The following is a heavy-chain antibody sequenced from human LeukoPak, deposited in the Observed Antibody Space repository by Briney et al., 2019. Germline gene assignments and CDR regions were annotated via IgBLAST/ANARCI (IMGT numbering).Heavy chain of an antibody. CDR2: INQDGSEK. CDR3: ARVGGSSYNY. J-gene: IGHJ4*02. Sequence: PGGSLRLSCAASGFTFHTYWISWVRQAPGKGLEWVANINQDGSEKYYVDSVKGRFTISRDNAKNSLYLQMNSLRAEDTAVYYCARVGGSSYNYWGQGTLVTVSS. CDR1: GFTFHTYW. V-gene: IGHV3-7*05. D-gene: IGHD1-26*01.